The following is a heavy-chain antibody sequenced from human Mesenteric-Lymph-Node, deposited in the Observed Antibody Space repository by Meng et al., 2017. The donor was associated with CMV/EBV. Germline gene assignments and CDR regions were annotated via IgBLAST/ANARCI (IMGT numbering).Heavy chain of an antibody. CDR3: ARDADSRSGYYYYYGMDV. CDR1: GFTFSEYY. J-gene: IGHJ6*02. V-gene: IGHV3-11*01. D-gene: IGHD3-3*01. CDR2: INPGGSTT. Sequence: GESLKISCAASGFTFSEYYMTWIRQAPGKGLEWLSYINPGGSTTYYADSVKGRFTISGDNAMNSLYLQMNNLRAEDTAVYYCARDADSRSGYYYYYGMDVWGQGTTVTVSS.